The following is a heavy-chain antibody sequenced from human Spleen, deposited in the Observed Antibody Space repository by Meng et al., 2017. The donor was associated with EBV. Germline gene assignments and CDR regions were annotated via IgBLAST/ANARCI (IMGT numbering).Heavy chain of an antibody. CDR1: GYTFSNYE. CDR2: INANSGYT. CDR3: ARPGSYYDSSGFYEQLYFDY. J-gene: IGHJ4*02. Sequence: QVQLLQAGAEGRKPGASVKVSCKASGYTFSNYEISWVRQAPGQGLEWMGWINANSGYTTYAERFHGRVTTTTDTSTTAAYMELRNLRSDDTAVYYCARPGSYYDSSGFYEQLYFDYWGQGTLVTVAS. V-gene: IGHV1-18*01. D-gene: IGHD3-22*01.